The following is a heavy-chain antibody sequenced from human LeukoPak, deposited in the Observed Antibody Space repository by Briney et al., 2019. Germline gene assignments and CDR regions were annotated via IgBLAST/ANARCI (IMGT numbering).Heavy chain of an antibody. CDR2: ISTYNGNT. CDR3: ARGRWLPRNYYYYYMDV. J-gene: IGHJ6*03. CDR1: GYTFTNYG. Sequence: ASVKVSCKASGYTFTNYGISWVRQAPGQGLEWMGWISTYNGNTNYAQKLQGRVTMTTDTFTNTVYMELRSLRSDDTAVYYCARGRWLPRNYYYYYMDVWDKGTTVTVSS. V-gene: IGHV1-18*01. D-gene: IGHD6-19*01.